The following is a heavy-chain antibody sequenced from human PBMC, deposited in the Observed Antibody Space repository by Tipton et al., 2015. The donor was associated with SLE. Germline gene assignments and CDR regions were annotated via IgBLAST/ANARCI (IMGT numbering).Heavy chain of an antibody. CDR2: IYYSGST. J-gene: IGHJ2*01. Sequence: TLSLTCTVSGGSISSYYWSWIRQPPGKGLEWIGYIYYSGSTNYNPSLKSRVTISVDTPKNQFSLKLSSVTAADTAVYYCARERVAVAATPWYFDLWGRGTLVTVSS. D-gene: IGHD6-19*01. CDR3: ARERVAVAATPWYFDL. CDR1: GGSISSYY. V-gene: IGHV4-59*01.